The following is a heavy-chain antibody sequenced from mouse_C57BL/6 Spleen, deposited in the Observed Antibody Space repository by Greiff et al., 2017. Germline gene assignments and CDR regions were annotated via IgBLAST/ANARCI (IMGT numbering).Heavy chain of an antibody. V-gene: IGHV1-85*01. D-gene: IGHD1-1*01. CDR1: GYTFTSYD. J-gene: IGHJ4*01. CDR2: IYPRDGST. Sequence: QVQLQQSGPELVKPGASVKLSCKASGYTFTSYDINWVKQRPGQGLEWIGWIYPRDGSTKYNEKFKGKATLTVDTSSSTAYMELHSLTSEDSAVYFCARCFITTVVATDAMDYWGQGTSVTVSS. CDR3: ARCFITTVVATDAMDY.